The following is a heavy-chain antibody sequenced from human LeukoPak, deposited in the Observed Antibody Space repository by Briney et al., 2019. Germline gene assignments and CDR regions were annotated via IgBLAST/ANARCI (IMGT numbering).Heavy chain of an antibody. CDR3: ARDGSGYYKLDY. V-gene: IGHV4-31*11. J-gene: IGHJ4*02. CDR2: IYFSGST. CDR1: GDSINSAFYY. D-gene: IGHD3-22*01. Sequence: PSQTLSLTCAVSGDSINSAFYYWSWIRHHPGKGLEWIGYIYFSGSTYYTSSLRSRLTISLDTSKNHFSLQLNSVTVADTAVYYCARDGSGYYKLDYWGQGILVTVSS.